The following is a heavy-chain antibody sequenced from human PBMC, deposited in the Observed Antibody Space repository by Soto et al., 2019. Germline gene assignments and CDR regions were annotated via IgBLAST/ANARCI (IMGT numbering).Heavy chain of an antibody. D-gene: IGHD2-2*02. V-gene: IGHV1-69*06. CDR1: GGTFSSYA. Sequence: SVKVSCKASGGTFSSYAISWVRQAPGQGLEWMGGIIPIFGTANYAQKFQGRVTITADKSTSTAYMELSSLRSEDTAVYYCARGCSSTSCYKVPCYSYGIDVWGQGTTVTVSS. CDR3: ARGCSSTSCYKVPCYSYGIDV. CDR2: IIPIFGTA. J-gene: IGHJ6*02.